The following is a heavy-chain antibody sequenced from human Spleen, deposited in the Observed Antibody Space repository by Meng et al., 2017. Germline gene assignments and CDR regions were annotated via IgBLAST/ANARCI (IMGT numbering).Heavy chain of an antibody. CDR2: INTITGVP. D-gene: IGHD6-13*01. CDR1: GYTYTHYQ. J-gene: IGHJ4*02. V-gene: IGHV7-4-1*02. Sequence: QVQLVQSGAEVKKPGASVKVSCKASGYTYTHYQMDWVRQAPGQGLEWMGWINTITGVPTYAQGFTGRFVFSLDTSVSTAYLQISSLKTDDTAVYYCTRGSLEADEDPGWGQGTLVTVSS. CDR3: TRGSLEADEDPG.